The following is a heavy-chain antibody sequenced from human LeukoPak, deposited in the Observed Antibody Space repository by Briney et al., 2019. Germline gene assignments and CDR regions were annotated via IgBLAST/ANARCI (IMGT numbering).Heavy chain of an antibody. CDR2: ISSSGSTI. CDR1: GFTFSSHE. J-gene: IGHJ6*02. D-gene: IGHD3-3*01. CDR3: ARPAVFGVVIAPDYYGMDV. V-gene: IGHV3-48*03. Sequence: PGGSLRLSCAASGFTFSSHEMNWVRQAPGKGLEWVSYISSSGSTIYYADSVKGRFTISRDNAKNSLYLQMNSLRAEDTAVYYCARPAVFGVVIAPDYYGMDVWGQGTTVTVSS.